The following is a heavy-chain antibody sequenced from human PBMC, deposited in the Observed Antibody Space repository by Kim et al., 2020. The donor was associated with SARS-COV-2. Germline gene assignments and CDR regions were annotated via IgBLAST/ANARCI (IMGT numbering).Heavy chain of an antibody. CDR2: ISTNGGRT. D-gene: IGHD1-26*01. V-gene: IGHV3-23*01. CDR1: GFTLSTYA. J-gene: IGHJ4*02. CDR3: AKPGTSGSYYSLDY. Sequence: GGSLRLSCAASGFTLSTYAMSWVRQAPGKGLDWVSSISTNGGRTYYADSVKGRFTISRDTSKNMLYLQMNTLRAEDTAVYYCAKPGTSGSYYSLDYWGQGTVVTVSS.